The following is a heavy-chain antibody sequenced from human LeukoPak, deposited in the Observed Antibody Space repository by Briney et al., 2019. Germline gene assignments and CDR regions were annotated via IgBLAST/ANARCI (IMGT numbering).Heavy chain of an antibody. CDR1: GFTFSSYA. CDR2: ISGSGGST. J-gene: IGHJ4*02. Sequence: GGSLRLSCAASGFTFSSYAMSWVRQAPGKGLEWVSAISGSGGSTYYADSVKGRFTISRDNSKNTLYLQMNSLRAEDTAVYYCAKDHFIVGATPIGYWGQGTLVTVSS. V-gene: IGHV3-23*01. D-gene: IGHD1-26*01. CDR3: AKDHFIVGATPIGY.